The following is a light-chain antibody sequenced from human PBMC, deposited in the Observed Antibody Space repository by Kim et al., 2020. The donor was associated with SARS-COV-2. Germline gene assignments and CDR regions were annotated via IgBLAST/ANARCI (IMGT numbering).Light chain of an antibody. V-gene: IGKV3-20*01. CDR3: QQYVNSLLT. J-gene: IGKJ4*01. CDR1: QSVIRSY. Sequence: PGERATLSCRASQSVIRSYLAWYQQKPGQAPRLLIYGASTRATGIPDRFSGSGSGTDFTLTISRLEPEDFAMYFCQQYVNSLLTFGGGTKV. CDR2: GAS.